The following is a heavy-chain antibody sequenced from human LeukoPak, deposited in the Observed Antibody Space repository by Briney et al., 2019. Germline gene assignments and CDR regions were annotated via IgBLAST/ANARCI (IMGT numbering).Heavy chain of an antibody. Sequence: GASVKVSCKASGYTFTGYYMHWVRQAPGQGLEWMGWINPNSGGTHYAQRFQGRVTMTGDTSISTAYMELSRLRSDDTAVYYCARERTPGSGYGVDYWGQGTVVTVSS. D-gene: IGHD6-25*01. CDR3: ARERTPGSGYGVDY. CDR2: INPNSGGT. CDR1: GYTFTGYY. V-gene: IGHV1-2*02. J-gene: IGHJ4*02.